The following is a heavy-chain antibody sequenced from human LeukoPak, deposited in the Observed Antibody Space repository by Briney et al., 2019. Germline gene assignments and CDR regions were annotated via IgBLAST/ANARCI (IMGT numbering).Heavy chain of an antibody. CDR2: ISSSSSYI. V-gene: IGHV3-21*01. Sequence: SGGSLRLSCAASGFTFSSYSMNWVRQAPGKGLEWVSSISSSSSYIYYADSVKGRFTISRDNAKNSLYLQMNSLRAEDTAVYYCARELSRGITFGGVIAEEDYWGQGTLVTVSS. D-gene: IGHD3-16*02. CDR3: ARELSRGITFGGVIAEEDY. CDR1: GFTFSSYS. J-gene: IGHJ4*02.